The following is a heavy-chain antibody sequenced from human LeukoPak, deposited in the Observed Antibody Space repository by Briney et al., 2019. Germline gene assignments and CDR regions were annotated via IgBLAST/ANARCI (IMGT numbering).Heavy chain of an antibody. J-gene: IGHJ6*02. CDR1: GDSVSSNSAA. D-gene: IGHD6-19*01. CDR3: ARDQFSRWLVPHYYYYYYGMDV. CDR2: TYYRSKWYN. V-gene: IGHV6-1*01. Sequence: SQTLSLTCAISGDSVSSNSAAWHWIRQSPSRGLEWLVRTYYRSKWYNDYAVSVKSRITINPDTSKNKFSLQLNSVTPEDTAVYYCARDQFSRWLVPHYYYYYYGMDVWGQGTTVTVSS.